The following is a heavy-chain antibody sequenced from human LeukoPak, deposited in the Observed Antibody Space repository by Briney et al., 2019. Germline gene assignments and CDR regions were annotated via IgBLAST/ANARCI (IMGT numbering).Heavy chain of an antibody. CDR3: ETQQGGNPAY. D-gene: IGHD1-14*01. Sequence: PGGSLRLSCAASGFTFSSYGMHWVRQAPGKGLEWVAVISYDGSNKYYADSVKGRFTISRDNSKNTLYLQMNSLRAEDTAVYYCETQQGGNPAYWGQGTLVTVSS. V-gene: IGHV3-30*03. CDR1: GFTFSSYG. CDR2: ISYDGSNK. J-gene: IGHJ4*02.